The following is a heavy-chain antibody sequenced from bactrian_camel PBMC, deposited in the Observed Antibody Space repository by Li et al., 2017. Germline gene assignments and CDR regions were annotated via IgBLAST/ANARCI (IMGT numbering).Heavy chain of an antibody. J-gene: IGHJ6*01. CDR1: GSIYGDAC. Sequence: QVQLVESGGGSVQAGGSLRLSCRASGSIYGDACVGWLRQAPGKGLEWISSIDSRGDLPIYADSGKGRFTISRDNAKSTVYLQMNSLKSEDTALYYCTTGEPGEVAGTGALFGCWGQGTQVTVS. V-gene: IGHV3S25*01. D-gene: IGHD6*01. CDR2: IDSRGDLP. CDR3: TTGEPGEVAGTGALFGC.